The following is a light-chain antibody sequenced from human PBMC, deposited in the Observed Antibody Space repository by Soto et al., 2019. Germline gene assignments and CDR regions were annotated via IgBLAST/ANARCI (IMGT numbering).Light chain of an antibody. CDR1: QSVLYGPNDKND. V-gene: IGKV4-1*01. CDR2: WAS. Sequence: DIVMTQFPDSLAVSLGERATINCQSSQSVLYGPNDKNDLGGFQQKSGQPPKLLIYWASTRESGVPARFSASGSGANFTLSINTLQAEDVAVYYCQQYAGPPWTFGQGTRVEIK. J-gene: IGKJ1*01. CDR3: QQYAGPPWT.